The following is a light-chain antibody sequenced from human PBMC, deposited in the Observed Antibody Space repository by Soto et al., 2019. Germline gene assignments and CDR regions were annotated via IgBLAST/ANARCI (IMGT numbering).Light chain of an antibody. CDR2: DAS. V-gene: IGKV3-11*01. Sequence: EIVLTHSPATLSLSPLERATLSCRASQSVSNYLAWYQQKPGQAPRLLIYDASNRATGIPARFSGSGSGTDFTLTVTSLEPEDFAVYYCQQRSSSITFGQGTRLEI. J-gene: IGKJ5*01. CDR1: QSVSNY. CDR3: QQRSSSIT.